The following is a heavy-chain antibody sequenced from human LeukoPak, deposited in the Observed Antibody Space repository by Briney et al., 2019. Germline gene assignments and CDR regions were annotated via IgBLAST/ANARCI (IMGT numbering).Heavy chain of an antibody. CDR2: IDPSDSYT. D-gene: IGHD3-22*01. J-gene: IGHJ4*02. V-gene: IGHV5-10-1*01. CDR3: AYAVGDYDSFDY. CDR1: GYSFTSYW. Sequence: GESLKISCKGSGYSFTSYWITWVRQMPGKGLEWMGTIDPSDSYTNYSPSFQGHVTISADESISTAYLQWSSLKASDTAMYYCAYAVGDYDSFDYWGQGTLVTVSS.